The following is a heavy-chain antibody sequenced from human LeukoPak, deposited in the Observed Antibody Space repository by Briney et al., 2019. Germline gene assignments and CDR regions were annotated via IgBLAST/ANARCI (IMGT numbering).Heavy chain of an antibody. CDR3: AKDLSGWYGEYFDY. V-gene: IGHV3-30*18. J-gene: IGHJ4*02. D-gene: IGHD6-19*01. Sequence: GGSLRLSCAASGFTFSGYEMTWVRQAPGKGLEWVAVISYDGSNKYYADSVKGRFTISRDNSKNTLYVQMNSLRAEDTAVYYCAKDLSGWYGEYFDYWGQGTLVTVSS. CDR1: GFTFSGYE. CDR2: ISYDGSNK.